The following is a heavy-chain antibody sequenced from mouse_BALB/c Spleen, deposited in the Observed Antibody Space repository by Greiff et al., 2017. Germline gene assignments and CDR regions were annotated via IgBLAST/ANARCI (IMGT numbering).Heavy chain of an antibody. V-gene: IGHV3-6*02. CDR1: GYSITSGYY. Sequence: ESGPGLVKPSQSLSLTCSVTGYSITSGYYWNWIRQFPGNTLEWMGYISYDGSNNYNPSLKNRISITRDTSKNQFFLKLNSVTTEDTATYYCARSGSSYVGYWGQGTTLTVSS. D-gene: IGHD1-1*01. CDR3: ARSGSSYVGY. J-gene: IGHJ2*01. CDR2: ISYDGSN.